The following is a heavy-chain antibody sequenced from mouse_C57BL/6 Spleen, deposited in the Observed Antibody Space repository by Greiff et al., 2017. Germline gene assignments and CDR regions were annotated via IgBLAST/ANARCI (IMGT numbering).Heavy chain of an antibody. CDR3: ASPFYYCGSGAY. CDR1: GYTFTDYY. J-gene: IGHJ3*01. Sequence: VQLQQSGPELVKPGASVKISCKASGYTFTDYYMNWVKQSHGKSLEWIGDINPNNGGTSYNQKFKGKATLTVNKSSSTAYMELRSLTSEDSAVYYCASPFYYCGSGAYWGQGTLVTVSA. D-gene: IGHD1-1*01. CDR2: INPNNGGT. V-gene: IGHV1-26*01.